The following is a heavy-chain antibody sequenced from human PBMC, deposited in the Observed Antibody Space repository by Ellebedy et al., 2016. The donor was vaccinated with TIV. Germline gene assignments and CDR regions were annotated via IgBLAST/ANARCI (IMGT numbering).Heavy chain of an antibody. J-gene: IGHJ3*02. Sequence: MPSETLSLTCAVYGGSFSGYYWSWIRQPPGKGLEWIGEINHSGSTNYNPSLKSPVTISVDTSKNQFSLKLSSVTAADTAVYYCARHFKQWLVPNDAFDIWGQGTMVTVSS. CDR3: ARHFKQWLVPNDAFDI. CDR1: GGSFSGYY. V-gene: IGHV4-34*01. CDR2: INHSGST. D-gene: IGHD6-19*01.